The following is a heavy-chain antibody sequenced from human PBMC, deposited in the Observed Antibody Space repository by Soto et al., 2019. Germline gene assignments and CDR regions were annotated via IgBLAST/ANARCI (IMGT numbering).Heavy chain of an antibody. J-gene: IGHJ4*02. CDR3: ARAIAVAGTGGFY. CDR1: GFTFTSYW. D-gene: IGHD6-19*01. CDR2: IDTDGSTT. V-gene: IGHV3-74*01. Sequence: EVQLVESGGGLVQSGGSLRLSCAASGFTFTSYWMHWVRQAPGKGLVWVSRIDTDGSTTSYADAVKGRFTISRDNAKNTLYLQMSSLRAEDTAVYYCARAIAVAGTGGFYWGQGILVTVSS.